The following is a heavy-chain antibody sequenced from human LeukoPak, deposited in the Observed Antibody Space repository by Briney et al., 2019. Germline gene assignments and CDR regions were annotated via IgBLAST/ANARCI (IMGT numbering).Heavy chain of an antibody. CDR1: GFSFSLYS. Sequence: GGSLRLSCAASGFSFSLYSLNWVRHAPGKGLEWVSSISSSSSYIYYADSVKGRFTISRDNAKNSLYLQMNSLRAEDTAVYYCARPRATTVFFDYWGQGTLVTVSS. J-gene: IGHJ4*02. D-gene: IGHD4-17*01. V-gene: IGHV3-21*01. CDR2: ISSSSSYI. CDR3: ARPRATTVFFDY.